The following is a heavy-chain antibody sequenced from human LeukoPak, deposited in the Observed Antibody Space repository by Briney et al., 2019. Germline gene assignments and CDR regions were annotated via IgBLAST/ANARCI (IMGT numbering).Heavy chain of an antibody. CDR1: GGSISSSSYY. CDR3: ARHGAEMATPGRWYFDL. D-gene: IGHD5-24*01. V-gene: IGHV4-39*01. CDR2: IYYSGST. J-gene: IGHJ2*01. Sequence: SETLSLTCTVSGGSISSSSYYWGWIRQPPGKGLEWIGSIYYSGSTYYNPSLKSRVTISVDTSKNQFSLKLSSVTAADTAVYYCARHGAEMATPGRWYFDLWGRGTLVTVSS.